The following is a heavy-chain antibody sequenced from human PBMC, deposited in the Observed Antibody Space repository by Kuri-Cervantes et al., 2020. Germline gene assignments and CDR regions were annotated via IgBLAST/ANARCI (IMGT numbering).Heavy chain of an antibody. CDR3: AREDIVVVPAAILGYGGMDV. CDR1: GFTFSSYA. Sequence: GGSLRLSCAASGFTFSSYAMHWVRQAPGKGLEWMAVISYDGSNKYYADSVKGRITISRDNSKNTLYLQMNSLRAEDTAVYYCAREDIVVVPAAILGYGGMDVWGQGTTVTVSS. J-gene: IGHJ6*02. D-gene: IGHD2-2*02. CDR2: ISYDGSNK. V-gene: IGHV3-30*14.